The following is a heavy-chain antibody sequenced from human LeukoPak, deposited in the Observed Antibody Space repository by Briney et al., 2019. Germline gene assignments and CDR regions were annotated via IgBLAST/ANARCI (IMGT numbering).Heavy chain of an antibody. J-gene: IGHJ5*02. CDR2: IYYSGST. D-gene: IGHD6-13*01. V-gene: IGHV4-59*01. CDR3: ARGDGGYSRVSDRNWFDL. Sequence: SETLSLTCTVSGGSTSSYFWSWIRQPPGKGLEWIGYIYYSGSTNYNPSLKSRVTISADTSKNQFSLKLYSVTAADTAVYYCARGDGGYSRVSDRNWFDLWGQGTLVTVSS. CDR1: GGSTSSYF.